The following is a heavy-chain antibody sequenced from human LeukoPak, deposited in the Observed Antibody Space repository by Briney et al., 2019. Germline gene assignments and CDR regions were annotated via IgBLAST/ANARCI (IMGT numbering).Heavy chain of an antibody. D-gene: IGHD5-18*01. CDR1: GYTFTSYY. J-gene: IGHJ3*02. CDR3: PRDKEGYSYGFGAFDI. V-gene: IGHV1-46*01. CDR2: INPSGGST. Sequence: ASVKVSCKASGYTFTSYYMHWVRQAPGQGLEWMGIINPSGGSTSYAQTFQVRVTMTRDTSTSTVYMELSSLSSEDTAVYYCPRDKEGYSYGFGAFDIWGQGTMVTVSS.